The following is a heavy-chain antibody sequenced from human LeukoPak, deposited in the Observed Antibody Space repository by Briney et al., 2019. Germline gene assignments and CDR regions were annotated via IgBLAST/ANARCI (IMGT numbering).Heavy chain of an antibody. J-gene: IGHJ4*02. CDR1: GGTFSIYA. D-gene: IGHD2-2*02. Sequence: GASVKVSCKASGGTFSIYANSWVRQAPGQGLEWMGGIIPIFGTANYAQKFQGRVTITADESTSTAYMELSSLRSEDTAVYYCARAPLYCSSTSCHMTGGDYWGQGTLVTVSS. CDR2: IIPIFGTA. CDR3: ARAPLYCSSTSCHMTGGDY. V-gene: IGHV1-69*13.